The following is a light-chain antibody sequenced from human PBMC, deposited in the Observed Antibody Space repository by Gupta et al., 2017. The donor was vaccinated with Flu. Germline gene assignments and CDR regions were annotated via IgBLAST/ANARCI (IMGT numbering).Light chain of an antibody. CDR2: DAS. V-gene: IGKV3-11*01. CDR1: QSVSKY. Sequence: EVVLTQSPATLSLSPGERATLSCRASQSVSKYLAWYQQKPGQAPRLLIYDASNRATGIPARFSGSGSWTDFTLTISSREPEDFAVYYCQQRDNWPPITFGGGTKVEIK. CDR3: QQRDNWPPIT. J-gene: IGKJ4*01.